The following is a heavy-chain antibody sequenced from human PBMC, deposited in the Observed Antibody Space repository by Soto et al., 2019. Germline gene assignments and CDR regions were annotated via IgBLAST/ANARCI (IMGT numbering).Heavy chain of an antibody. V-gene: IGHV3-48*03. CDR3: ARDTIFGVVTHYYYYYGMDV. J-gene: IGHJ6*02. CDR1: GFTFSSYE. Sequence: GGSLRLSCAASGFTFSSYEMNWVRQVPGKGLEWVSYISSSGSTIYYADSVKGRFTISRDNAKNSLYLQMNSLRAEDTAVYYCARDTIFGVVTHYYYYYGMDVWGQGTTVTVSS. D-gene: IGHD3-3*01. CDR2: ISSSGSTI.